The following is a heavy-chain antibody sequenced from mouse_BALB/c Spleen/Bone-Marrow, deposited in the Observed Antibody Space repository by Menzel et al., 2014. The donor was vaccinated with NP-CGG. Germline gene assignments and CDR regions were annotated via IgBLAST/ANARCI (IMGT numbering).Heavy chain of an antibody. V-gene: IGHV1-18*01. J-gene: IGHJ4*01. CDR3: ARWNDGYSLYYYAMDY. Sequence: EVQLQQSGPELVKPGASMKISCKASGYSFTGYTMNWVKQSHGKNLEWIGLINPYNGGTSYNQKFKGKATLTVDKSSSTAYMELLSLTSEDSAVYYCARWNDGYSLYYYAMDYGGQGTSVTVSS. CDR1: GYSFTGYT. CDR2: INPYNGGT. D-gene: IGHD2-3*01.